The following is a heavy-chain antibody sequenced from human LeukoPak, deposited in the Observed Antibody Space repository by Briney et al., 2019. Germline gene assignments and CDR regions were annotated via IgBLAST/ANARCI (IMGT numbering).Heavy chain of an antibody. CDR3: AGQSTVTTESY. CDR1: GFIFDDYG. J-gene: IGHJ4*02. V-gene: IGHV3-11*04. Sequence: PGGSLRLSCAASGFIFDDYGMSWVRQAPGKGLEWVSYISSSGSTIYYADSVKGRFTTSRDNAKNSLYLQMNSLRAEDTAVYYCAGQSTVTTESYWGQGTLVTVSS. CDR2: ISSSGSTI. D-gene: IGHD4-17*01.